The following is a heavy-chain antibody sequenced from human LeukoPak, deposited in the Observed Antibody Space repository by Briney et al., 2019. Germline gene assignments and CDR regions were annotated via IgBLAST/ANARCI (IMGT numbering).Heavy chain of an antibody. V-gene: IGHV4-4*02. Sequence: SETLSLTCAVSGASVSTSNWWIWVRQPPGKGLEWIGDCHHSGSTNYNPSLKSRVTLSVDTSKNQISLRLSSVTAADTAVYYCARGLYGSDSYWGQGNLVTVSS. D-gene: IGHD2-21*02. J-gene: IGHJ4*02. CDR1: GASVSTSNW. CDR3: ARGLYGSDSY. CDR2: CHHSGST.